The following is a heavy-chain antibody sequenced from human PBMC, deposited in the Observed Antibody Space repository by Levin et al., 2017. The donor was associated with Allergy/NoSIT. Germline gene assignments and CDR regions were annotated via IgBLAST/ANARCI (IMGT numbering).Heavy chain of an antibody. Sequence: PGASVKVSCKASGGSLNSYAFSWVRQAPGQGLEWIGGIIPFFDTQNYAQKFQDRVTITVDEATNTAYLELRSLTYGDTALYYCARGSYGSGSELDTYYYYALDIWGQGTTVTVSS. CDR3: ARGSYGSGSELDTYYYYALDI. D-gene: IGHD3-10*01. CDR2: IIPFFDTQ. CDR1: GGSLNSYA. J-gene: IGHJ6*02. V-gene: IGHV1-69*13.